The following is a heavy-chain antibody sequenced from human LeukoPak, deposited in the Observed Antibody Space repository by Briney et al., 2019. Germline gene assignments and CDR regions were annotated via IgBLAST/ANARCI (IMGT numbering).Heavy chain of an antibody. CDR3: TTDLGTYYHGSQRLILIDY. V-gene: IGHV3-15*01. CDR2: IKSKTDGETT. D-gene: IGHD3-10*01. Sequence: PGGSLRLSCVDSGFTFTNAWMSWVRQAPGKGLEWIGRIKSKTDGETTNYAEPMRGRFTISRDDSKSAVYLQMNSLKIEDTAVYYCTTDLGTYYHGSQRLILIDYWGQGTLVTVSS. J-gene: IGHJ4*02. CDR1: GFTFTNAW.